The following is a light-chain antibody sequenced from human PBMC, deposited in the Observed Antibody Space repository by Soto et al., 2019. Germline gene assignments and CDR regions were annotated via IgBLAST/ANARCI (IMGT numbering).Light chain of an antibody. J-gene: IGKJ1*01. CDR1: QSVSSTY. V-gene: IGKV3-20*01. Sequence: VLTQSPGTLPLSPGDRATLSCRASQSVSSTYLAWYQQKPGQAPRLIIYGAYSRATGIPDRFSGSGSGTDFTLPISRLEPEDFAVYYCQQYDSSPEWTFGQGTKVDIK. CDR3: QQYDSSPEWT. CDR2: GAY.